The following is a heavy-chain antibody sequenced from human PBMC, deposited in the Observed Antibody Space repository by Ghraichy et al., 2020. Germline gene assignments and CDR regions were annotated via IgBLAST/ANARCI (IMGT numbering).Heavy chain of an antibody. Sequence: SETLSLTCTVSGGSISSGGYHWNWIRQHPGKGLEWIGYIYNSGSTYYNPSLKSRVTISGDTSKNQFSLKLSSVTAADTAGYYWASSCRNPLTGYYVVYWGQGTLVTVSS. CDR1: GGSISSGGYH. V-gene: IGHV4-31*03. D-gene: IGHD3-9*01. CDR2: IYNSGST. J-gene: IGHJ4*02. CDR3: ASSCRNPLTGYYVVY.